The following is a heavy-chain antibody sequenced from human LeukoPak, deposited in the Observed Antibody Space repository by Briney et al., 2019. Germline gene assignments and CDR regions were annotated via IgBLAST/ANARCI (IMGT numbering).Heavy chain of an antibody. V-gene: IGHV3-23*01. D-gene: IGHD5-24*01. CDR1: GLTFSRYA. CDR3: AMDSAWLPLKFDY. CDR2: IPVSGDPT. J-gene: IGHJ4*02. Sequence: GGSLRLSCAASGLTFSRYAMTWVRQAPGKGLEWVSSIPVSGDPTYYADSVRGRFTVSRDNSKSSLYLQMNGLRAEDTAVYYCAMDSAWLPLKFDYWGPGTLVAVST.